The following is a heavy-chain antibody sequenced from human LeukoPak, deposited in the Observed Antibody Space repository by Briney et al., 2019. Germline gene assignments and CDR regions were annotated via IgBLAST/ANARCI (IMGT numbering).Heavy chain of an antibody. V-gene: IGHV3-33*01. Sequence: PGGSLRLSCAASGFTFSSYGMHWVRQAPGKGLEWVAVIWYDGSNKYYADSVKGRFTISRDNSKNTLYLQMNSLRAEDTAVYYCATTVGYCSSTSCSRFRYFDYWGQGTLVTVSS. CDR1: GFTFSSYG. CDR2: IWYDGSNK. J-gene: IGHJ4*02. CDR3: ATTVGYCSSTSCSRFRYFDY. D-gene: IGHD2-2*01.